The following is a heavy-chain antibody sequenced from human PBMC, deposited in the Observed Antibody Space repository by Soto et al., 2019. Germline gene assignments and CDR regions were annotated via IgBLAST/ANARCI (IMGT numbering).Heavy chain of an antibody. CDR2: IIPIFGTA. Sequence: QVQLVQSGAEVKKPGSSVKVSCKASGGTFSSYAISWVRQAPGQGLEWMGGIIPIFGTANYAQKFQGRVTITADESTSTAYMELSSLRSEDTAVYYCASNTYYYDSSDEYGGGPLDYWGQGTLVTVSS. CDR3: ASNTYYYDSSDEYGGGPLDY. J-gene: IGHJ4*02. CDR1: GGTFSSYA. V-gene: IGHV1-69*01. D-gene: IGHD3-22*01.